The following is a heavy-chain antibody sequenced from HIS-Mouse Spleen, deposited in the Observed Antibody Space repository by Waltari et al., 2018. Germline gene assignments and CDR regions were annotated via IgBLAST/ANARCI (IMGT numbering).Heavy chain of an antibody. V-gene: IGHV2-70*15. CDR3: ARIQAGKLELPFDY. D-gene: IGHD1-7*01. CDR1: GFSLSTSGIC. Sequence: QVTLRESGPALVKHTQTPTLTCTFSGFSLSTSGICVSSIRQPPGKALEWLARIDWDDDKYYSTSLKTRLTISKDTSKNQVVLTMTNMDPVDTATYYCARIQAGKLELPFDYWGQGTLVTVSS. CDR2: IDWDDDK. J-gene: IGHJ4*02.